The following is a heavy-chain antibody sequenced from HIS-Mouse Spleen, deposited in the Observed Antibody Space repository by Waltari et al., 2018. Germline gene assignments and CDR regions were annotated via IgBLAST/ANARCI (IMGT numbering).Heavy chain of an antibody. V-gene: IGHV4-39*07. D-gene: IGHD6-13*01. J-gene: IGHJ2*01. CDR1: GGSISSSSYY. CDR3: AREIPYSSSWYDWYFDL. Sequence: QLQLQESGPGLVKPSETLSLTCTVSGGSISSSSYYWGWIRQPPGKGLVRIGSIYYSGRTSYNPYRKRRVTISVATSKNRFSLKLSSVTAADTAVYYCAREIPYSSSWYDWYFDLWGRGTLVTVSS. CDR2: IYYSGRT.